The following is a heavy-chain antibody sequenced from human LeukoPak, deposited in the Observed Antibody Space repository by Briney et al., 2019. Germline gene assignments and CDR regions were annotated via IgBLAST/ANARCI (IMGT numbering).Heavy chain of an antibody. CDR1: GGSISSSNW. D-gene: IGHD2-2*01. V-gene: IGHV4-4*02. J-gene: IGHJ4*02. CDR3: ARVVVVPAELRSLDS. Sequence: SETLSLTCAVSGGSISSSNWWSWVRQPPGKGLEWIGEVFHSGTTNYNPSLKSRVTISVDKSRNQFSLKVNSVTAADRAVYYCARVVVVPAELRSLDSWGQGTLVTVSS. CDR2: VFHSGTT.